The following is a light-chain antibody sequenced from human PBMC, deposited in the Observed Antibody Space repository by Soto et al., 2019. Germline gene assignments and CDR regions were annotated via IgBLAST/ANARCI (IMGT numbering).Light chain of an antibody. CDR1: QSVRSNY. Sequence: EIVLTQSPGTLSLSPGERATLSCRASQSVRSNYLAWYQQRPGQAPRLLIYGAASRAGGIPDRFRGSVSGTDFTLSIVTLEPEDSAVYYCQQYATSPFTFGPGTKVDNK. CDR3: QQYATSPFT. CDR2: GAA. J-gene: IGKJ3*01. V-gene: IGKV3-20*01.